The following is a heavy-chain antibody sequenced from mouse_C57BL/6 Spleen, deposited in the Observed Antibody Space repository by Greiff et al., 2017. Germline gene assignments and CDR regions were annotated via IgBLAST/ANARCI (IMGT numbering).Heavy chain of an antibody. D-gene: IGHD1-1*01. V-gene: IGHV5-6*01. CDR2: ISSGGSYT. CDR3: AADYGSSFDY. Sequence: EVKLVESGGDLVKPGGSLKLSCAASGFTFSSYGMSWVRQTPDKRLEWVATISSGGSYTYYPDSVKGRFTISRDNATNTLYLQMSSLMSEDTAMYYCAADYGSSFDYWGQGTSVTVSS. CDR1: GFTFSSYG. J-gene: IGHJ4*01.